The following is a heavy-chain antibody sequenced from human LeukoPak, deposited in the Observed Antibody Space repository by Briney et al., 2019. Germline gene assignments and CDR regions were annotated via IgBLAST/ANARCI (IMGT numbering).Heavy chain of an antibody. J-gene: IGHJ4*02. CDR1: GFTFSSYW. D-gene: IGHD3-22*01. CDR2: INNDGNSA. V-gene: IGHV3-74*01. CDR3: ARYSSGYHACDS. Sequence: PGGSLRLSCAASGFTFSSYWMHWVRQTPGKGLMWVSRINNDGNSASYADSVKGRFTISRDNAKNTLYLQMNSLRAEDTAVYYCARYSSGYHACDSWGQGTLVTVSS.